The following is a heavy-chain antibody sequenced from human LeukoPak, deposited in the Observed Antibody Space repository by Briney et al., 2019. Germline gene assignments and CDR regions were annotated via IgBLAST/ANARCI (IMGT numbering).Heavy chain of an antibody. V-gene: IGHV3-23*01. CDR3: AKADSHPGGFDY. CDR1: GFTFSSYA. D-gene: IGHD1-14*01. Sequence: PGGSLRLSCAASGFTFSSYAMSWVRQAPGKGLEWDSAISGSGGSTYYADSAKGRFTISRDNSKNTLYLQMNSLRAEDTAVYYCAKADSHPGGFDYWGQGTLVTVSS. CDR2: ISGSGGST. J-gene: IGHJ4*02.